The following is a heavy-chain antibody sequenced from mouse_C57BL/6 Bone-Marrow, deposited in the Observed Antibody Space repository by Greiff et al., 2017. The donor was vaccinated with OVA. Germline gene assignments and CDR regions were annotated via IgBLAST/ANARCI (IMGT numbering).Heavy chain of an antibody. CDR1: GYTFTSYW. CDR2: IYPTGSET. Sequence: QVHVKQPGAELVRPGSSVKLSCKASGYTFTSYWMDWVKQRPGQGLEWIGNIYPTGSETYYNQKFKDKATLTVDKSSSTAYMQLSSLTSEASADYYGASLGNSISFAYWGQGTLVTVSA. V-gene: IGHV1-61*01. J-gene: IGHJ3*01. D-gene: IGHD2-10*02. CDR3: ASLGNSISFAY.